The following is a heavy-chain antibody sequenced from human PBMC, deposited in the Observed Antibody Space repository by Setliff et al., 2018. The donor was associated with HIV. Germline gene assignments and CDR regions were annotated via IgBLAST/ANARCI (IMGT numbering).Heavy chain of an antibody. D-gene: IGHD2-8*01. J-gene: IGHJ3*02. CDR1: GDSISSGGYY. CDR3: ARRLGYCTNVEWFVVTANAFDI. CDR2: IYTSGST. V-gene: IGHV4-61*02. Sequence: SETLSLTCTVSGDSISSGGYYWSWIRQPAGKGLEWIGRIYTSGSTNYNPSLKSRVTISVDTSKNQFSLKLSSVTAADTAVYYCARRLGYCTNVEWFVVTANAFDIWGHGTMVTVSS.